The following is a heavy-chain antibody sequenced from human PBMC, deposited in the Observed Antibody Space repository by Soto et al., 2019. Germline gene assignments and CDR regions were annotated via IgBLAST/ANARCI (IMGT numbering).Heavy chain of an antibody. Sequence: QVQLQESGPGLVKPSQTLSLTCTVSGDSMTTVGYYWTWIRQHPGQGLEWIGFISYSGSTYYSSSLKGRVAISADTSKNQFSLKLNSVTAADTAVYYCTWGDYWGQGTLVTVSS. CDR3: TWGDY. CDR1: GDSMTTVGYY. V-gene: IGHV4-31*03. J-gene: IGHJ4*02. CDR2: ISYSGST. D-gene: IGHD3-16*01.